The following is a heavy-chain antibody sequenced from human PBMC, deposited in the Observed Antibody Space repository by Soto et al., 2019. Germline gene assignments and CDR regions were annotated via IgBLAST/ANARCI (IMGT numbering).Heavy chain of an antibody. V-gene: IGHV4-59*01. J-gene: IGHJ5*02. CDR2: AYYSGDT. D-gene: IGHD2-8*01. CDR1: GGSISRYY. CDR3: ARDRSTYGGGGTGEVKDNRFDP. Sequence: PSETLSLTCSVSGGSISRYYWSWIRQPPGKGLEWIGYAYYSGDTGYNPSLQSRVTMAVDTSKNQVSLKLTSVTAADTAVYYCARDRSTYGGGGTGEVKDNRFDPWGQVALVTVS.